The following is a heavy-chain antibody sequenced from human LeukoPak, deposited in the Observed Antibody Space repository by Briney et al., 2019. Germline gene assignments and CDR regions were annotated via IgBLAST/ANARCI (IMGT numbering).Heavy chain of an antibody. V-gene: IGHV3-23*01. Sequence: PGGSLRLSCAASGFTFSSYAMSWVRQAPGKGLEWVSAISGSGGSTYYADSVKGRFTISRDNSKNTLYLQMNSLRAEDTAVYYCAKDVYRGSSWYAFDYWGQGTLVTVSS. CDR3: AKDVYRGSSWYAFDY. J-gene: IGHJ4*02. D-gene: IGHD6-13*01. CDR1: GFTFSSYA. CDR2: ISGSGGST.